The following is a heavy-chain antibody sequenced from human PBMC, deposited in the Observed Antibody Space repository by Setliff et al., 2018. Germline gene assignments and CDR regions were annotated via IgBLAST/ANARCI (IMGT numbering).Heavy chain of an antibody. CDR2: ICPDDSDT. V-gene: IGHV5-51*01. J-gene: IGHJ2*01. CDR1: GYNFLDYW. Sequence: GESLKISCKASGYNFLDYWIGWVRQMPGKGLEWMGIICPDDSDTRYSPSVQGPFTISADKSISTAYLQWSSLKASDTAFYYCARRRRFDSGGPRSPWYFDLWGRGTLVTVSS. D-gene: IGHD3-22*01. CDR3: ARRRRFDSGGPRSPWYFDL.